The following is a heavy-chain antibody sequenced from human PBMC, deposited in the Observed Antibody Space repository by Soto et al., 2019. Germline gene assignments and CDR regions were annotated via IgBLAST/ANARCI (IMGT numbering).Heavy chain of an antibody. CDR1: GFTFSSYG. Sequence: QVHLVESGGGVVQPGRSLRLSCAASGFTFSSYGMHWVRQAPGKGLEWVAVISYDGRNEYYADSVKGRFTISRDNSKNTLYLQINSLRADDTAVFYCARDAEAPAGTFHFDPWGQGTLVTVS. CDR2: ISYDGRNE. D-gene: IGHD6-13*01. CDR3: ARDAEAPAGTFHFDP. J-gene: IGHJ5*02. V-gene: IGHV3-30*03.